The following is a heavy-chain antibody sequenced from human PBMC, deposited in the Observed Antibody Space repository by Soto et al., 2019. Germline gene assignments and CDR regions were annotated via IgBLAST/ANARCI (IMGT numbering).Heavy chain of an antibody. Sequence: SERLSLTCTVSGGSINNYYWSWIRQPPGKGLEWIGHVYYSGSTHYNPSLKSRVTMSVDASRNLFSLKLSSVTAADTAVYFCTRSHYFDYWGQGALVTRLL. V-gene: IGHV4-59*08. J-gene: IGHJ4*02. CDR2: VYYSGST. CDR1: GGSINNYY. CDR3: TRSHYFDY.